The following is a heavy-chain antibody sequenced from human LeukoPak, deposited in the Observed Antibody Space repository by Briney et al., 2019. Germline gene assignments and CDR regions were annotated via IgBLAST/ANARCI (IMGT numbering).Heavy chain of an antibody. Sequence: GGSLRLSCAASGFPFSSYSMNWVRQAPGKGLEWVSSISSSSSYIYYADSVKGRFTISRDNAKNSLYLQMNSLRAEDTAVYYCARDNSAVVGTFDYWGQGTLVTVSS. D-gene: IGHD2/OR15-2a*01. CDR1: GFPFSSYS. CDR2: ISSSSSYI. V-gene: IGHV3-21*01. J-gene: IGHJ4*02. CDR3: ARDNSAVVGTFDY.